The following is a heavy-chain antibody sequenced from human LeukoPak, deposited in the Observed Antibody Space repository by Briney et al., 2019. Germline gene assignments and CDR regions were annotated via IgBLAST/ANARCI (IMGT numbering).Heavy chain of an antibody. J-gene: IGHJ4*02. D-gene: IGHD3-22*01. V-gene: IGHV4-59*13. CDR1: SGSISTYC. Sequence: SETLSLTCTISSGSISTYCWSWIRQTPGTTLEWIGNIHYTGRTRYNPSLESRVTMSLDTPKNEFSLRLTSMTAADSAVYYCARGRPDPQNSDYWDYWGQGILVTVSS. CDR3: ARGRPDPQNSDYWDY. CDR2: IHYTGRT.